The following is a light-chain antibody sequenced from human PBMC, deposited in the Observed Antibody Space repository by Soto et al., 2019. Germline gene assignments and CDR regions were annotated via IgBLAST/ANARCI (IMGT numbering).Light chain of an antibody. CDR2: DAS. J-gene: IGKJ5*01. CDR1: QSVSSY. V-gene: IGKV3-11*01. Sequence: ELVINKPPSTVSVAQGERASLSCRASQSVSSYLAWYQQKPGQAPSLLIYDASNSATGIPTRFSGSGSGTDLTRNISSLNPEEFAGYYRHRRSNWTPVVTFGQVRRLEIK. CDR3: HRRSNWTPVVT.